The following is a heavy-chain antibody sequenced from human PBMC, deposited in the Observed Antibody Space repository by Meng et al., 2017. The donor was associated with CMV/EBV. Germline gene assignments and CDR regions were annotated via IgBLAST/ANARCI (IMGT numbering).Heavy chain of an antibody. CDR1: GGTFSSYA. CDR2: IIPILGIA. V-gene: IGHV1-69*10. CDR3: AGESGSYSFDP. Sequence: SCQASGGTFSSYAISWVRQAPGQGLEWMGGIIPILGIANYAQKFQGRVTITADKSTSTAYMELSSLRSEDTAVYYCAGESGSYSFDPWGQGTLGTVSS. J-gene: IGHJ5*02. D-gene: IGHD1-26*01.